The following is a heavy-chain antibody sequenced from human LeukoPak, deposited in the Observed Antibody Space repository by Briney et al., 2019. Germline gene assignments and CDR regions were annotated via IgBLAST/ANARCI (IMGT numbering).Heavy chain of an antibody. CDR2: MNPNSGNT. Sequence: ASVKASCKASGYTFTGYYMHWVRQAPGQGLEWMGWMNPNSGNTGYAQKFQGRVTITRNTSISTAYMELSSLRSEDTAVYYCARRLEISSGWPPYYYYYMDVWGKGTTVTVSS. CDR3: ARRLEISSGWPPYYYYYMDV. J-gene: IGHJ6*03. D-gene: IGHD6-19*01. V-gene: IGHV1-8*03. CDR1: GYTFTGYY.